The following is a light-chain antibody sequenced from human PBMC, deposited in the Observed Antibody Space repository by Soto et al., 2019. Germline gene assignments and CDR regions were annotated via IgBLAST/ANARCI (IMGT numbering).Light chain of an antibody. CDR2: EVN. CDR1: STDVGGYNY. CDR3: SADAGSSKA. Sequence: QSVLTQPPSASGSPGQSVAISCTGPSTDVGGYNYVSWYHQHAATAPHLMIYEVNQRPSGGPDRFSGSKAGNTASLTVAGLQAEDEADYYDSADAGSSKAFGTGSKLTVL. J-gene: IGLJ1*01. V-gene: IGLV2-8*01.